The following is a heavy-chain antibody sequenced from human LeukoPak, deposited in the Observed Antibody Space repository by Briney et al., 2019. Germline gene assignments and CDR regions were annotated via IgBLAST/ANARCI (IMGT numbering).Heavy chain of an antibody. CDR1: GFTFSSYA. D-gene: IGHD2-2*03. V-gene: IGHV3-23*01. Sequence: GGSLRLSCAASGFTFSSYAMSWVRQAPGKGLEWVSAISGSGGSTYYADSVKGRFTISRDNSKNTLYLQMNSLRAEDTAVYYCAKDGYGSSTRYYYYYGMDVWGQGTTVTLSS. J-gene: IGHJ6*02. CDR2: ISGSGGST. CDR3: AKDGYGSSTRYYYYYGMDV.